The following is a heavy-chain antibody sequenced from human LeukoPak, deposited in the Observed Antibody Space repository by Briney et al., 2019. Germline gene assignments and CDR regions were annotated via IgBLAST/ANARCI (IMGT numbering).Heavy chain of an antibody. V-gene: IGHV1-69*13. Sequence: SVKVSCKASGYTFTGYYIHWVRQAPGQGLEWMGGIIPIFDTADYAQKFQGRVTITADESTSTAYMELSSLRSEDTAVFYCARISLGAIWGYYYGMDVWGQGTTVTVSS. CDR1: GYTFTGYY. J-gene: IGHJ6*02. CDR3: ARISLGAIWGYYYGMDV. CDR2: IIPIFDTA. D-gene: IGHD1-26*01.